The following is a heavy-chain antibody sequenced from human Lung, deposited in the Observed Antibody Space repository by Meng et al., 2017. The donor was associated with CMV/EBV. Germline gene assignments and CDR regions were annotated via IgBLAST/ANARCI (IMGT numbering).Heavy chain of an antibody. CDR1: GFTFSNYW. J-gene: IGHJ5*02. D-gene: IGHD2-15*01. V-gene: IGHV3-7*04. Sequence: GGSLRLXCAASGFTFSNYWMSGVRKAPGKGLEGVASINQEGSEKHYMDSVKGRFTISRDNAKNALYLEMNSLRAGDTALYFCVRGSGREWFDPWGQGTRGTVSS. CDR2: INQEGSEK. CDR3: VRGSGREWFDP.